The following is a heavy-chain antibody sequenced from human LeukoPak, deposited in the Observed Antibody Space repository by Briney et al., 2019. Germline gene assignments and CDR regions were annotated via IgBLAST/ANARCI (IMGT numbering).Heavy chain of an antibody. CDR2: IYYSGST. CDR3: ARHLYRGVGGSPSPGGY. D-gene: IGHD3-10*01. Sequence: NSSETLSLTCTVSGGSISSSSYYWGWIRQPPGKGLEWIGSIYYSGSTYYNPSLKSRVTISVDTSKNQFSLKLSSVTAADTAVYYCARHLYRGVGGSPSPGGYWGQGTLVTVSS. J-gene: IGHJ4*02. CDR1: GGSISSSSYY. V-gene: IGHV4-39*01.